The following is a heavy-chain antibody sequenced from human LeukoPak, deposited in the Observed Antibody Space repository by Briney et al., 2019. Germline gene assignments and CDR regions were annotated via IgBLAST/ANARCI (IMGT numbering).Heavy chain of an antibody. Sequence: SETLPLTCTVSGGSISSSSYYWGWIRQPPGKGLEWIGSIYYSGSTYYNPSLKSRVTISVDTSKNQFSLKLSSVTAADTAVYYCARDREMSSSRGGDYFDYWGQGTLVTVSS. CDR3: ARDREMSSSRGGDYFDY. J-gene: IGHJ4*02. V-gene: IGHV4-39*07. CDR1: GGSISSSSYY. CDR2: IYYSGST. D-gene: IGHD6-6*01.